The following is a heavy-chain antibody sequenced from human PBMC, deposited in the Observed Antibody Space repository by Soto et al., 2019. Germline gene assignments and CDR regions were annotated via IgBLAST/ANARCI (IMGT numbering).Heavy chain of an antibody. J-gene: IGHJ4*02. CDR1: GYSISSGYY. Sequence: SETLSLTCAVSGYSISSGYYWGWIRQPPGKGLEWIGSIYHSGSTYYNPSLKSRVTISVDTSKNQFSLKLSSVTAADTAVYYCASLSARYDSSGPLVRWGQGTLVTVS. D-gene: IGHD3-22*01. CDR3: ASLSARYDSSGPLVR. V-gene: IGHV4-38-2*01. CDR2: IYHSGST.